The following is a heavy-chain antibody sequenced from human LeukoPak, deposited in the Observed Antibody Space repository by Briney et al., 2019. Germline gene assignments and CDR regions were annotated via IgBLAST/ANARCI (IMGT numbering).Heavy chain of an antibody. Sequence: GESPKISCKGSGYSFTSYWIGWVRQMPGKGLEWMGIIYPGDSDTRYSPSFQGQVTISADKSISTAYLQWSSLKASDTAMYYCARLLGYCSSTSCYTFWFDPWGQGTLVTVSS. CDR3: ARLLGYCSSTSCYTFWFDP. D-gene: IGHD2-2*02. CDR1: GYSFTSYW. V-gene: IGHV5-51*01. J-gene: IGHJ5*02. CDR2: IYPGDSDT.